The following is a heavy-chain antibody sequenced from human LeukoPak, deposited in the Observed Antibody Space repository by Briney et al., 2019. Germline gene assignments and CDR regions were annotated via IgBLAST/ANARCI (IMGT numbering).Heavy chain of an antibody. CDR2: IDPSDSYT. Sequence: GESLRISCKGSGYSFTSYWISWVRQMPGKGLEWMGRIDPSDSYTNYSPSFQGHVTISADKSISTAYLQWSSLKASDTAMYYCATGGSCSGGSCYLGSWFDPWGQGTLVTVSS. D-gene: IGHD2-15*01. CDR3: ATGGSCSGGSCYLGSWFDP. J-gene: IGHJ5*02. V-gene: IGHV5-10-1*01. CDR1: GYSFTSYW.